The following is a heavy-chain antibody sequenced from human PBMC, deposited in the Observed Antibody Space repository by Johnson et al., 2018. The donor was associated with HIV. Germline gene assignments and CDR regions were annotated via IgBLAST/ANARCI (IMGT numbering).Heavy chain of an antibody. J-gene: IGHJ3*01. CDR2: IKQGGSEK. CDR1: GFTFSSYW. CDR3: ARVSTGFTVVGVVIRPAGSFDL. Sequence: VQLVESGGGVVQPGRSLRLSCAASGFTFSSYWMSWVRQAPGKGLEWVANIKQGGSEKYYVDSVKGRFSISRDNAKNSLFLQMDSLRPEDTALYFCARVSTGFTVVGVVIRPAGSFDLWGRGTMVTVSS. V-gene: IGHV3-7*03. D-gene: IGHD3-3*01.